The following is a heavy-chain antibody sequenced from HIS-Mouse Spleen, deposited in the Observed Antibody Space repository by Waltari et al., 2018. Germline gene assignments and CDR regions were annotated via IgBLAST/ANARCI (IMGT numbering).Heavy chain of an antibody. V-gene: IGHV4-34*01. Sequence: QVQLQQWGAGLLKPSETLSLTCAVYGGSFSGYYWGWIRQPPGKGLEWIGENNHSGRTNDNPSLKSRVTISVDTSKNQFSLKLSSVTAADTAVYYCARVNSSFDYWGQGTLVTVSS. J-gene: IGHJ4*02. CDR3: ARVNSSFDY. D-gene: IGHD6-13*01. CDR1: GGSFSGYY. CDR2: NNHSGRT.